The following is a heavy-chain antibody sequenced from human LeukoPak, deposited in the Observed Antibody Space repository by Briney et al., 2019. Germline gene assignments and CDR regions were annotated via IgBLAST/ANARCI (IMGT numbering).Heavy chain of an antibody. CDR3: ARDYDYVWGSYRHNWFDP. J-gene: IGHJ5*02. D-gene: IGHD3-16*02. Sequence: PSETLSLTCTVSGGSISSSSHYWGWIRRPPGKGLEWIGSIYYSGSTYYNPSLKSRVTISVDTSKNQFSLKLSSVTAADTAVYYCARDYDYVWGSYRHNWFDPWGQGTLVTVSS. V-gene: IGHV4-39*07. CDR2: IYYSGST. CDR1: GGSISSSSHY.